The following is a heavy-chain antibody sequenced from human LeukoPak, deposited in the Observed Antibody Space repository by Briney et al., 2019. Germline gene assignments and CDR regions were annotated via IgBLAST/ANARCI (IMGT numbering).Heavy chain of an antibody. J-gene: IGHJ4*02. CDR1: GFTFSSYA. CDR3: AKGGSWYVPPYYFDY. D-gene: IGHD6-13*01. CDR2: ISGSGGST. Sequence: GGSLRLSCAASGFTFSSYAMSWVRQAPGKGLEWVSAISGSGGSTYYADSVKGRFTISRDNSKNTLYLQMSSLRAEDTAVYYCAKGGSWYVPPYYFDYWGQGTLVTVSS. V-gene: IGHV3-23*01.